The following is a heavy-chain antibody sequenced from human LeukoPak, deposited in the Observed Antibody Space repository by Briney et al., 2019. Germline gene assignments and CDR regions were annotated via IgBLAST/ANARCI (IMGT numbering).Heavy chain of an antibody. V-gene: IGHV4-34*01. Sequence: SETLSLTCAVYGGSFSGYYWSWIRQPPGKGLEWIGEINHSGSTNYNPSLKSRVTISVDTSKNQFSLKLSSVTAADTAVYYCARAPGRESGYPCWFDPWGQGTLVTVSS. D-gene: IGHD3-22*01. CDR2: INHSGST. CDR1: GGSFSGYY. J-gene: IGHJ5*02. CDR3: ARAPGRESGYPCWFDP.